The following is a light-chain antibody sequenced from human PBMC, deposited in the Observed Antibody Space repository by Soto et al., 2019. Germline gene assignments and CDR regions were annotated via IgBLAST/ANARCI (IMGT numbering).Light chain of an antibody. Sequence: QSVLTQPPSVSGSPGQSVTISCTGTSSDVGSYNRVSWYQQPPGTAPKLMIYYVSNRPSGVPDRFSGSKSGNAASLTISGLQAEDEADYYCSSYTSSSTYVFGTGTKLTVL. V-gene: IGLV2-18*02. CDR3: SSYTSSSTYV. CDR1: SSDVGSYNR. J-gene: IGLJ1*01. CDR2: YVS.